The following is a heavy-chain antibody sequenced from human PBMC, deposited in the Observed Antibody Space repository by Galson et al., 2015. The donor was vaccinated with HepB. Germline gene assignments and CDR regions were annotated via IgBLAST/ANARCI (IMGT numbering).Heavy chain of an antibody. CDR2: INAGNGNT. D-gene: IGHD5-18*01. Sequence: SVKVSCKASGYTFTSYAMHWVRQAPGQRLEWMGWINAGNGNTKYSQKFQGRVTITRDTSASTAYMELSSLRSEDTAVYYCARGLGGYSYGCDYWGQGTLVPVS. J-gene: IGHJ4*02. V-gene: IGHV1-3*01. CDR1: GYTFTSYA. CDR3: ARGLGGYSYGCDY.